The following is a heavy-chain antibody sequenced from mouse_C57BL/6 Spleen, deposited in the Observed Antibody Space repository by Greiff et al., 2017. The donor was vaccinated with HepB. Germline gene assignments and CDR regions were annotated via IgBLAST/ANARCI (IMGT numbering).Heavy chain of an antibody. V-gene: IGHV1-52*01. CDR3: ARYDYLYYYAMDY. J-gene: IGHJ4*01. D-gene: IGHD2-4*01. CDR2: IDPSDSET. CDR1: GYTFTSYW. Sequence: VQLQQPGAELVRPGSSVKLSCKASGYTFTSYWMHWVKQRPIQGLEWIGNIDPSDSETHYNQKFKDKATLTVDKSSSTAYMQLSSLTSEDSAVYYCARYDYLYYYAMDYWGQGTSVTVSS.